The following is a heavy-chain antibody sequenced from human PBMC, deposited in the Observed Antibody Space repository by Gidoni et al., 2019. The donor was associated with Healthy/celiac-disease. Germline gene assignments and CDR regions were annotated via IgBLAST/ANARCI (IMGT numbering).Heavy chain of an antibody. J-gene: IGHJ4*02. CDR1: GFTFSNAW. D-gene: IGHD6-13*01. Sequence: EVQLVESGGGLVTHGGSLILSCAASGFTFSNAWMSWVRQAPGKGLEWVGRSKSKTDGGTTDYAAPVKGRVTISRDDSKNTMYLQMNSLKTEDTAVYYCTTGAAAGPDYWGQGTLVTVSS. CDR2: SKSKTDGGTT. V-gene: IGHV3-15*01. CDR3: TTGAAAGPDY.